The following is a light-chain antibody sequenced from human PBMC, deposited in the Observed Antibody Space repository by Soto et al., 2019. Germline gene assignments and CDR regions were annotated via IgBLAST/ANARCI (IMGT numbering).Light chain of an antibody. J-gene: IGLJ1*01. Sequence: SYELTQPPSVSVAPGQTARITCGGNNIGSESVHWYQQRPGQAPVLVVYDDSDRPSGIPERFSGSNSANTATLTISRVEAGDEADYYCQVWYSSTDLYVFGGGTKVTVL. CDR2: DDS. V-gene: IGLV3-21*02. CDR1: NIGSES. CDR3: QVWYSSTDLYV.